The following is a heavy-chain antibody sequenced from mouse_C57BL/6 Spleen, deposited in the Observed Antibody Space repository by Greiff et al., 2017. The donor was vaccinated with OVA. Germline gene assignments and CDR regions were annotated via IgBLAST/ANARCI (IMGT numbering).Heavy chain of an antibody. CDR3: ARKYDYDGVYAMDY. CDR1: GYAFSSSW. J-gene: IGHJ4*01. CDR2: IYPGDGDT. V-gene: IGHV1-82*01. D-gene: IGHD2-4*01. Sequence: LQESGPELVKPGASVKISCKASGYAFSSSWMNWVKQRPGKGLEWIGRIYPGDGDTNYNGKFKGKATLTADKSSSTAYMQLSSLTSEDSAVYFCARKYDYDGVYAMDYWGQGTSVTVSS.